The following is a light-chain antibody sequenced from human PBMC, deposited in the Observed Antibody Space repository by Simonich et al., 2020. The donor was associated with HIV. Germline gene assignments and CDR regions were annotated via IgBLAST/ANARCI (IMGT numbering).Light chain of an antibody. CDR3: QQYHHLPLT. V-gene: IGKV1-33*01. CDR2: DAS. J-gene: IGKJ4*01. Sequence: DIQMTQSPSSLSASVGERVTITCQSSQDISNSLNWYQQKPGKAPKLLIFDASNLETGVPSRFSGSASGTDFTFTISSLQPEDIATYYCQQYHHLPLTFAGGTKVEIK. CDR1: QDISNS.